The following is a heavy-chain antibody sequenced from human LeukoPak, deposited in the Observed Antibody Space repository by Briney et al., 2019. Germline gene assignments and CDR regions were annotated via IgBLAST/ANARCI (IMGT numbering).Heavy chain of an antibody. CDR1: GFTFSSYW. CDR2: INSDGSNT. V-gene: IGHV3-74*01. J-gene: IGHJ6*03. Sequence: PGGSLRLSCAASGFTFSSYWMHWVRQAPGKGLMWVSRINSDGSNTSYADSVKGRFTISRDNAKNTLYLQMTSLRAEDTAVYHCTRGSGRYMDVWGKGTTVTVSS. CDR3: TRGSGRYMDV.